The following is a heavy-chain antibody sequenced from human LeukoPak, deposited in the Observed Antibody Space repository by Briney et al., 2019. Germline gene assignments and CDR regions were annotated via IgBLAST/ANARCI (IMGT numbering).Heavy chain of an antibody. CDR1: GGSFSGYY. D-gene: IGHD3-3*01. V-gene: IGHV4-59*12. CDR3: ARNNYDFWSGYYPYYYYYYTDV. Sequence: SETLSLTCAVYGGSFSGYYWSWIRQPPGKGLEWIGYIYYSGGTNYNPSLKSRVTMSVDTSKNQFSLKLSSVTAADTAVYYCARNNYDFWSGYYPYYYYYYTDVWGKGTTVTVSS. CDR2: IYYSGGT. J-gene: IGHJ6*03.